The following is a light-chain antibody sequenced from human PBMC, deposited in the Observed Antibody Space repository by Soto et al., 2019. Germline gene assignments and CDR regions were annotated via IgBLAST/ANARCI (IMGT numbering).Light chain of an antibody. V-gene: IGLV1-51*01. CDR1: SSNIDGNS. J-gene: IGLJ1*01. CDR2: DDN. CDR3: GSWDSSLSAYV. Sequence: QSVLTQPPSVSAAPGQKVTISCSGSSSNIDGNSGSWYQQLPGTAPKLLIYDDNKRPSGVPDRFSGSKSGTSATLGITGFQTGDEGDYYCGSWDSSLSAYVFGTGTKVTVL.